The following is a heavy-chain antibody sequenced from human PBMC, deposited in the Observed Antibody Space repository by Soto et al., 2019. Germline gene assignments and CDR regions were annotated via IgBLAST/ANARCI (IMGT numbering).Heavy chain of an antibody. D-gene: IGHD7-27*01. CDR2: ISSSSSVI. J-gene: IGHJ6*03. Sequence: PGGSLRLSCATSGFILSDCAMNWVRQALGKGLEWVSYISSSSSVIDYADSVKGRFTVSRDNARNSLYLQMNSLRAEDTAVYYCARDLSWGSNWYYYMDVWGKGTTVTVSS. CDR1: GFILSDCA. V-gene: IGHV3-48*01. CDR3: ARDLSWGSNWYYYMDV.